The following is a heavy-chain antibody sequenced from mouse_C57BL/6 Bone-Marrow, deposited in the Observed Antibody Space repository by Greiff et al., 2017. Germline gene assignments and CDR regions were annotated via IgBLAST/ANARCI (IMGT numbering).Heavy chain of an antibody. CDR2: IDPSDSYT. Sequence: QVQLQQSGAELVRPWPSVKLSCKASGYTFTSYWMHWVKQRPGQGLEWIGVIDPSDSYTNYNQKFKGKATLTVDTSSSTAYMQLSSLTSEDSAVYYCARSAWFAYWGQGTLVTVSA. CDR1: GYTFTSYW. V-gene: IGHV1-59*01. J-gene: IGHJ3*01. CDR3: ARSAWFAY.